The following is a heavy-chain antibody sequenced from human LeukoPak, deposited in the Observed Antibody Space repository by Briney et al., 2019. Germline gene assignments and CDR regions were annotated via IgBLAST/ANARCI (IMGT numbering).Heavy chain of an antibody. CDR1: GYSFTSYW. J-gene: IGHJ3*02. V-gene: IGHV5-51*01. CDR3: ARRITMVRGVIIRAFDI. Sequence: GESLQISSQGSGYSFTSYWIGWVRPMPGKGLEWMGIIYPGDSDTRYSPSFQGQVSISADKSISTAYLQWSSLKASDTAMYYCARRITMVRGVIIRAFDIGGQGTMVTVSS. CDR2: IYPGDSDT. D-gene: IGHD3-10*01.